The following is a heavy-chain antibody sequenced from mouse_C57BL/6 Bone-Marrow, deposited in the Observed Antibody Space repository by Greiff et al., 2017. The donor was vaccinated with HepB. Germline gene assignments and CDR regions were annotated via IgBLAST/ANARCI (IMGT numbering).Heavy chain of an antibody. V-gene: IGHV1-53*01. D-gene: IGHD1-1*01. J-gene: IGHJ2*01. CDR3: ARRPIYYYGSSYPFDY. CDR2: INPSNGGT. CDR1: GYTFTSYW. Sequence: QVQLQQPGTELVKPGASVKLSCKASGYTFTSYWMHWVKQRPGQGLEWIGNINPSNGGTNYNEKFKSKATLTVDKSSSTAYMQLSSLTSEDSAVYYCARRPIYYYGSSYPFDYWGQGTTLTVSS.